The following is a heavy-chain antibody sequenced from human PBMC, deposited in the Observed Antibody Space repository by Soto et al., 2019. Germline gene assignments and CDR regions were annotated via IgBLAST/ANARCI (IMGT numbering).Heavy chain of an antibody. J-gene: IGHJ5*02. CDR2: INNSGSS. Sequence: PSETLSLTCAVFGGSFSGHYWSWIRQPPGKGLEWIGEINNSGSSNYNPSLKSRVTISVDTSKSQFSLKLSSLTAADTAVYFCARGLGSYNFWPSWGQGTVVTVSS. V-gene: IGHV4-34*01. CDR3: ARGLGSYNFWPS. CDR1: GGSFSGHY. D-gene: IGHD3-3*01.